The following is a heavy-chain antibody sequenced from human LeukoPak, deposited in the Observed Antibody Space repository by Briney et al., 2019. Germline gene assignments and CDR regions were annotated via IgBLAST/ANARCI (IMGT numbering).Heavy chain of an antibody. V-gene: IGHV1-8*03. J-gene: IGHJ4*02. D-gene: IGHD6-6*01. CDR3: ARGIEYSSSVDY. Sequence: GASVKVSCKASGYTFTSYDINWVRQATGQGLEWMGWMNPNSGNTGYAQKFQGRVTITRNTSISTAYMELSSLRSEDTAVYYCARGIEYSSSVDYWGQGTLVTVSS. CDR2: MNPNSGNT. CDR1: GYTFTSYD.